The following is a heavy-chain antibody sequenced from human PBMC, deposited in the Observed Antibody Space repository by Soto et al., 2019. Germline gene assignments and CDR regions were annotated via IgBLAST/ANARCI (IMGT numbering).Heavy chain of an antibody. Sequence: ASVKVSCKASGYTFTSYAMHWVRQAPGQRLEWMGWINAGNGNTKYSQKFQGRVTITRDTSASTANMELSSLRSEDTAVYYCARGYCTKGVCYAFDIWGQGTMVTVSS. CDR3: ARGYCTKGVCYAFDI. D-gene: IGHD2-8*01. CDR2: INAGNGNT. V-gene: IGHV1-3*01. CDR1: GYTFTSYA. J-gene: IGHJ3*02.